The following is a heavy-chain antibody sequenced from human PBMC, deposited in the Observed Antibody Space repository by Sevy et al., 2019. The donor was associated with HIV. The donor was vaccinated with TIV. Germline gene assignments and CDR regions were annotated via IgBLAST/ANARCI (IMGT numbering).Heavy chain of an antibody. CDR3: VRGTTVYDFWTGGDY. CDR2: ISGFNGDT. Sequence: ASVKVSCKASGYTFTNYAISWVRQAPGQGLEWMGWISGFNGDTKNAEKSQGRFTMTTDTSTKTAYMDLRSLRSDDTAVYYCVRGTTVYDFWTGGDYWGQGTLVTVSS. V-gene: IGHV1-18*01. CDR1: GYTFTNYA. J-gene: IGHJ4*02. D-gene: IGHD3-3*01.